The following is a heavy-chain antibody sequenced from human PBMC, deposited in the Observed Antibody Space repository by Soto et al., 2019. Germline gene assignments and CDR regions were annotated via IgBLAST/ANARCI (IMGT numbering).Heavy chain of an antibody. CDR2: IYYSGST. J-gene: IGHJ6*02. Sequence: SETLSLTCTVSGGSISSGSYYWTWIRQQQGKGLEWIGYIYYSGSTYYNPSLKSRVTISVDTSKNQFSLKLSSVTAADTAVYYCARDQEDIVLVPAAPRGMDVWGQGTTVT. CDR3: ARDQEDIVLVPAAPRGMDV. CDR1: GGSISSGSYY. D-gene: IGHD2-2*01. V-gene: IGHV4-31*03.